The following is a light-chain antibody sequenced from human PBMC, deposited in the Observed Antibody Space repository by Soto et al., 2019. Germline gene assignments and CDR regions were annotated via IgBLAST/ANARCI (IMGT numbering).Light chain of an antibody. CDR3: QQYNNRPRT. Sequence: EIVMTQSPATLSVSPGEGATLSCRASHSVSTNLAWYQQRPGQAPRLLIYGASTRATGIPARFSGTGFGTEFTLTITSLQSGDSAVYYCQQYNNRPRTFGQGTKV. CDR1: HSVSTN. J-gene: IGKJ1*01. V-gene: IGKV3-15*01. CDR2: GAS.